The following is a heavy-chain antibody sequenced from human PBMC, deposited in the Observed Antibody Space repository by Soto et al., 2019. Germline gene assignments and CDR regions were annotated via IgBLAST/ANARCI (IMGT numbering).Heavy chain of an antibody. V-gene: IGHV1-69*13. CDR1: GGTFSSYA. CDR3: ARSQGGSTSLDIYYYYYYGMDV. D-gene: IGHD2-2*01. J-gene: IGHJ6*02. CDR2: IIPIFGTA. Sequence: GPSVKVSCKAPGGTFSSYAISWVRQAPGQGVEWMGGIIPIFGTANYAQKFQGRVTITADESTSTGYMELSSLRSEDTAVYYCARSQGGSTSLDIYYYYYYGMDVWGQGTTVTVSS.